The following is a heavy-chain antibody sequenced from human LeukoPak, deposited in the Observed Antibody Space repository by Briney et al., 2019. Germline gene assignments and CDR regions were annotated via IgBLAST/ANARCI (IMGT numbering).Heavy chain of an antibody. V-gene: IGHV3-33*06. J-gene: IGHJ3*02. CDR1: GFTFSSYG. D-gene: IGHD2-15*01. Sequence: GGSLRLSCAASGFTFSSYGMHWVRQAPGKGLEWVAVIWYDGSNKYYADSVKGRFPISRDNSKNTLYPQTNSLRAEDTAVYYCAKGRNDCSGGSCHYLDAFDIWGQGTMVTVSS. CDR3: AKGRNDCSGGSCHYLDAFDI. CDR2: IWYDGSNK.